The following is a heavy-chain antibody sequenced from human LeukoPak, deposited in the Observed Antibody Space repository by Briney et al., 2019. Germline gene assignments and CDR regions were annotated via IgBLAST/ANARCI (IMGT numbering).Heavy chain of an antibody. CDR3: ARDRFGGNWFDP. CDR1: GGTFSSYA. J-gene: IGHJ5*02. CDR2: IIPIFGTA. V-gene: IGHV1-69*05. D-gene: IGHD3-16*01. Sequence: SVKVSCKASGGTFSSYAISWVRQAPGQGLEWMGGIIPIFGTANYAQKFQGRVTLTRDTSMNTAYMELNNLRSDDTAIYYCARDRFGGNWFDPWGQGTLVTVSS.